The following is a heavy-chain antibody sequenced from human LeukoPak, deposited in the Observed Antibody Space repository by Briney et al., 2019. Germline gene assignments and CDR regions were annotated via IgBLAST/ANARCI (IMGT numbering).Heavy chain of an antibody. CDR2: IIPIFGTA. J-gene: IGHJ4*02. D-gene: IGHD3-22*01. Sequence: GASVKVSCKASGGTFSSYAISWVRQAPGQGLEWMGGIIPIFGTANYAQKFQGRVTITADKSTSTAYMELSSLRSEDTAVYYCARRDYYDSSGEFDYWGQGTLVTVSS. CDR3: ARRDYYDSSGEFDY. V-gene: IGHV1-69*06. CDR1: GGTFSSYA.